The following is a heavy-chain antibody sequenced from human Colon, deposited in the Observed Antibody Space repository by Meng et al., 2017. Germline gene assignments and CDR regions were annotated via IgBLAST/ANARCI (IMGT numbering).Heavy chain of an antibody. CDR2: IYYSGST. CDR3: ARVGANDDILTG. V-gene: IGHV4-59*01. D-gene: IGHD3-9*01. J-gene: IGHJ4*01. Sequence: GSLRLSCTVSGGSISSYSWSWIRQPPGKGLEWIGYIYYSGSTNYSPSLKSRVTISVDTSKNQFSLKLSSVTAADTAVYYCARVGANDDILTGWGHGTRVTCAS. CDR1: GGSISSYS.